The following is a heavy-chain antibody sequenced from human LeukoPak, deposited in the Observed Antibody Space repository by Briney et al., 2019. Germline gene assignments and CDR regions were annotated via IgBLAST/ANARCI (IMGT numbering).Heavy chain of an antibody. V-gene: IGHV3-21*04. D-gene: IGHD3-10*01. J-gene: IGHJ3*02. CDR3: ARPLPTYYYGSGGQPGAFDI. CDR2: ISSSSSYI. Sequence: GGSLRLSYAASGFTFSSYSMNWVRQAPGKGLEWVSSISSSSSYIYYADSVKGRFTISRDNSRNTLYLQMNSLRAEDTAVYYCARPLPTYYYGSGGQPGAFDIWGQGTMVTVSS. CDR1: GFTFSSYS.